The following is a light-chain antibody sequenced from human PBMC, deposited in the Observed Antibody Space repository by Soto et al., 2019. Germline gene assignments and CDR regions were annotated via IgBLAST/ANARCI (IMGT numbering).Light chain of an antibody. CDR3: QKYNSAPRA. J-gene: IGKJ1*01. CDR2: ATS. CDR1: QGIANY. Sequence: DIQMTQSPSSLSASVGDRVTITCRASQGIANYVAWYQQHPGKVPKLLIYATSTLQSGVPSRFSGSGSGTDFTLTISSLQPEDVATYYCQKYNSAPRAFGQGTKVEI. V-gene: IGKV1-27*01.